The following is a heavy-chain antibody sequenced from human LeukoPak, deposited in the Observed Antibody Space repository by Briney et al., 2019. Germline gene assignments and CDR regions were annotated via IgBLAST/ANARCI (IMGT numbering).Heavy chain of an antibody. CDR2: IYYSGST. V-gene: IGHV4-59*08. CDR1: GGSISSYY. D-gene: IGHD1-26*01. CDR3: ARGSGSHGRDWFDP. J-gene: IGHJ5*02. Sequence: PSETLSLTCPVSGGSISSYYWSWIRQPPGKGLEWIGYIYYSGSTNYNPSLKSRVTISVDTSKNQFSLKLSSVTAADTAVYYCARGSGSHGRDWFDPWGQGTLVTVSS.